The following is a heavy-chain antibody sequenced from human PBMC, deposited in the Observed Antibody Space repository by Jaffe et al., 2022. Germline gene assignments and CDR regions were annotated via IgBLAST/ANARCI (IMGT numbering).Heavy chain of an antibody. J-gene: IGHJ4*02. CDR3: VRHSPAVWHYDS. CDR2: IYPGDFDS. D-gene: IGHD2-21*01. Sequence: EVQLVQSGAEVKKPGESLKISCKGSGYSFTSYWIGWVRQMPGKGLEWMGIIYPGDFDSRYNPSFQGQVSISADKSLTTAYLHWSSLKASDTAMYYCVRHSPAVWHYDSWGQGTLVTVSS. CDR1: GYSFTSYW. V-gene: IGHV5-51*01.